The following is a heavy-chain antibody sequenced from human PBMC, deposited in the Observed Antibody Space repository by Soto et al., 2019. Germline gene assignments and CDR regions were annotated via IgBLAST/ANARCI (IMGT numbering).Heavy chain of an antibody. CDR3: AKDISYDTSAYNY. D-gene: IGHD3-22*01. Sequence: GGSLRLSCAASGFTFSSYGMSWVRQAPGKGLEWVSAISGSGSSTYYADSVKGRFTISRDNSKNTLYLQMNSLRTEDTAVYYCAKDISYDTSAYNYWGQGTLVTVSS. CDR2: ISGSGSST. J-gene: IGHJ4*02. CDR1: GFTFSSYG. V-gene: IGHV3-23*01.